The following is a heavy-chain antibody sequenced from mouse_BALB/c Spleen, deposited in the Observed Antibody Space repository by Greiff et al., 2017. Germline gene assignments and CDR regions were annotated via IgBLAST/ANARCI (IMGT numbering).Heavy chain of an antibody. J-gene: IGHJ1*01. D-gene: IGHD1-1*01. CDR2: IYPGDGDT. CDR1: GYTFTSYW. V-gene: IGHV1-87*01. CDR3: ARPSYYYGSKDFDV. Sequence: QVQLQQSGAELARPGASVKLSCKASGYTFTSYWMQWVNQRPGQGLEWIGAIYPGDGDTRYTQKFKGKATLTADKSSSTAYMQLSSLASEDSAVYYCARPSYYYGSKDFDVWGAGTTVTVSS.